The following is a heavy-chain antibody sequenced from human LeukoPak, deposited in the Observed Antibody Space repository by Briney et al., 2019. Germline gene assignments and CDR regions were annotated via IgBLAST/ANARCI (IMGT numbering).Heavy chain of an antibody. CDR2: ISSSSSYI. V-gene: IGHV3-21*01. J-gene: IGHJ3*02. Sequence: GGSLRLSCAASGFTFSSYSMNWVRQAPGKGLEWVSSISSSSSYIYYADSVKGRFTISRDNAKNSLYLQMNSLRVDDTAVYYCAKRWERWPDAFDIWGQGTMVTVSS. CDR1: GFTFSSYS. D-gene: IGHD4-23*01. CDR3: AKRWERWPDAFDI.